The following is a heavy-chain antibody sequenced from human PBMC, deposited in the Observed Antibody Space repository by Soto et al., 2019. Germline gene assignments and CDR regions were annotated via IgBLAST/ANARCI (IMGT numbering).Heavy chain of an antibody. CDR2: IYYSGST. CDR3: AREGIAADRTFDP. V-gene: IGHV4-61*01. D-gene: IGHD6-25*01. Sequence: QVQLQESGPGLVRPSETLSLTCTVSGGPVRSGRYYWSWIRQPPGKGLEWIGYIYYSGSTSYTPSLKRRGTISVDTSKNQVSLKLSSVTTADTAVYYCAREGIAADRTFDPWGQGTLVTVSS. CDR1: GGPVRSGRYY. J-gene: IGHJ5*02.